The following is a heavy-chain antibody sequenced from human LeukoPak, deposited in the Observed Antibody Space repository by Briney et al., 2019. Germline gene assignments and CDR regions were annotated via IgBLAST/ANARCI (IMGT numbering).Heavy chain of an antibody. CDR3: AKDRCSSTSCYFHYFDY. D-gene: IGHD2-2*01. CDR1: GFTFNSYG. CDR2: ISYDGSNK. Sequence: GGSLRLSCAASGFTFNSYGMHWVRQAPGKGLEWVAVISYDGSNKYYADSVKGRFTISRDNSKNTLYLQMNSLRAEDTAVYYCAKDRCSSTSCYFHYFDYWGQGTLVTVSS. V-gene: IGHV3-30*18. J-gene: IGHJ4*02.